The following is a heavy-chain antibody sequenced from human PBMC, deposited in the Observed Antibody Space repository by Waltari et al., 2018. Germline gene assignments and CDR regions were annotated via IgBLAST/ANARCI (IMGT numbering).Heavy chain of an antibody. V-gene: IGHV4-59*01. CDR3: ARAPPAPGYWYFDL. CDR1: GGSISSYY. CDR2: IYYIGST. J-gene: IGHJ2*01. Sequence: QVQLQESGPGLVKPSETLSLTCTVSGGSISSYYWSWIRQPPGKGLEWIGYIYYIGSTNYNPSLKSRVTISVDTSKNQFSLKLSSVTAADTAVYYCARAPPAPGYWYFDLWGRGTLVTVSS.